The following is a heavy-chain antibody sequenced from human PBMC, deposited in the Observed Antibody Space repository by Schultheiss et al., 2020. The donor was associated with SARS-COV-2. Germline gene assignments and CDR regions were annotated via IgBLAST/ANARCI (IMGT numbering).Heavy chain of an antibody. J-gene: IGHJ3*02. CDR2: INHSGST. Sequence: SETLSLTCAVYGGSFSGYYWSWIRQPPGKGLEWIEEINHSGSTNYNPSLKSRVTISVDTSKNQFSLKLSSVTAADTAVYYCARQPGITGTRGAFDIWGQGTMVTVSS. CDR3: ARQPGITGTRGAFDI. D-gene: IGHD1-20*01. CDR1: GGSFSGYY. V-gene: IGHV4-34*01.